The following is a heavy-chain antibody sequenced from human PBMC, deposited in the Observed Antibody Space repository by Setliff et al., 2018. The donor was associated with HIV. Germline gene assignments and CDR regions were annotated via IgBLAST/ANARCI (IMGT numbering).Heavy chain of an antibody. CDR3: ARVTDDYSRYFYYMDV. J-gene: IGHJ6*03. D-gene: IGHD4-4*01. V-gene: IGHV4-59*01. Sequence: NPSETLSLTCTVSGGSISSYYWNWIRQPPGRGLEWIGFIYSSGSTNYNPSLKSRVTMSVDTSRNQFSLKLSSVTAADTAVYYCARVTDDYSRYFYYMDVWGKGTTVTVSS. CDR1: GGSISSYY. CDR2: IYSSGST.